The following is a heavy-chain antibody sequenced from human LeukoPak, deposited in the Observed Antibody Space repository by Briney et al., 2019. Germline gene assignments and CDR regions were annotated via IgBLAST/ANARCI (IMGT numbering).Heavy chain of an antibody. V-gene: IGHV1-2*02. Sequence: ASVKVSCKASGYTFTGYYMRWVRQAPGQGLEWMGWINPNSGGTNYAQKFQGRVTMTRDTSISTAYMELSRLRSDDTAVYYCARGLLLPYYYYGMDVWGQGTTVTVSS. J-gene: IGHJ6*02. CDR3: ARGLLLPYYYYGMDV. D-gene: IGHD2-15*01. CDR1: GYTFTGYY. CDR2: INPNSGGT.